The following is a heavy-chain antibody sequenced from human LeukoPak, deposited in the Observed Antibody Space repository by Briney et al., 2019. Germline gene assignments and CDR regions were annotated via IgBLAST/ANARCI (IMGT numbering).Heavy chain of an antibody. J-gene: IGHJ4*02. CDR3: AKVFFFQTTEHY. CDR1: IFSFDLYG. V-gene: IGHV3-23*01. Sequence: GGSLRLSCEASIFSFDLYGISWIRQTPGKGLEWVAVVRGSGLTTYYADSVKGRFTISRDNSKKTLYLQMNSLRAEDTAVYYCAKVFFFQTTEHYWGQGTLVTVSS. CDR2: VRGSGLTT. D-gene: IGHD4-17*01.